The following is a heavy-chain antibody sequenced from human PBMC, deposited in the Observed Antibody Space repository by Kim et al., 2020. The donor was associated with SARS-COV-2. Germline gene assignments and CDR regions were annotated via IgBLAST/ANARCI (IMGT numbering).Heavy chain of an antibody. CDR3: ARSVGVYFDY. Sequence: STNYNPSLKSRVTISVDTSKNQFSLKLSSVTAADTAVYYCARSVGVYFDYWGQGTLVTVSS. CDR2: ST. V-gene: IGHV4-34*01. D-gene: IGHD3-16*01. J-gene: IGHJ4*02.